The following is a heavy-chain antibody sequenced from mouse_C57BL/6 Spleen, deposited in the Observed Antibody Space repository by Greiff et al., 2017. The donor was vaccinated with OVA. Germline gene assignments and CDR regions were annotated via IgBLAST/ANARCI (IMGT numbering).Heavy chain of an antibody. V-gene: IGHV5-6*01. J-gene: IGHJ4*01. Sequence: EVKLLESGGDLVKPGGSLKLSCAASGFTFSSYGMSWVRQTPDKRLEWVATISSGGSYTYYPDSVKGRFTISRDNAKNTLYLQMSSLKSEDTAMYYCARGTMGYDYDVRYAMDYWGQGTSVTVSS. CDR1: GFTFSSYG. D-gene: IGHD2-4*01. CDR3: ARGTMGYDYDVRYAMDY. CDR2: ISSGGSYT.